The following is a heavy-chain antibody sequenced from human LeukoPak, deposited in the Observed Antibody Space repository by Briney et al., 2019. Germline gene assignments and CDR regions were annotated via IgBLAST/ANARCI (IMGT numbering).Heavy chain of an antibody. J-gene: IGHJ6*03. V-gene: IGHV3-21*01. D-gene: IGHD6-13*01. CDR2: IGSYNEYI. CDR1: GFTFSSYN. Sequence: PGGSLRLSCAASGFTFSSYNMIWVRQAPGQGLEWVSSIGSYNEYIHYADSVKGRFTISRDDAKNSLYLQMNSLRAEDTAVYYCARGGGAAGKGSDYMDVWGKGTTVTVSS. CDR3: ARGGGAAGKGSDYMDV.